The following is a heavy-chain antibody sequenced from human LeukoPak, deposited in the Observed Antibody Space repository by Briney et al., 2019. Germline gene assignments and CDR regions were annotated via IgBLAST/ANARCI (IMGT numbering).Heavy chain of an antibody. J-gene: IGHJ4*02. CDR3: ARGEALGSTAARPFDY. Sequence: GGSLRLSCAASGFTFSSYSMNWVRQAPGKGLDWFSYISSSNSTIYYADSVKGRFTISRDNAKNSLYLQMNSLRAEDTAVYYCARGEALGSTAARPFDYWGQGTLVTVSS. CDR1: GFTFSSYS. V-gene: IGHV3-48*04. CDR2: ISSSNSTI. D-gene: IGHD6-6*01.